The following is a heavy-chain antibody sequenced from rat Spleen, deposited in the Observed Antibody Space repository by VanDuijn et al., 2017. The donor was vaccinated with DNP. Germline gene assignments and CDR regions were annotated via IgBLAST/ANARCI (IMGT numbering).Heavy chain of an antibody. D-gene: IGHD1-1*01. V-gene: IGHV5-19*01. Sequence: EVQLVETGGGLVQPGRSLKLSCVASGFTFSSYWMYWIRQAPSKGLEWVACMSPTTRSSYYRDSVRGRFTVSRDDSTSTLSLQMDSLRSEDTATYYCTRIGDLHNGGDGDALDAWGQGTSVTVSS. J-gene: IGHJ4*01. CDR3: TRIGDLHNGGDGDALDA. CDR1: GFTFSSYW. CDR2: MSPTTRSS.